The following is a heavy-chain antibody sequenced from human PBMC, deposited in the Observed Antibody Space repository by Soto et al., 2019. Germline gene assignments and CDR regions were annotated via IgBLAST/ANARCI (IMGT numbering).Heavy chain of an antibody. CDR1: GFTFSSYD. CDR3: ARDPYGDYVWDY. D-gene: IGHD4-17*01. CDR2: ISGSGGRT. J-gene: IGHJ4*02. Sequence: EVHLLESGGDLVQPGGSLRLSCAASGFTFSSYDMSWVRQAPGKGLEWVSAISGSGGRTDYADSVKGRFSISRDNSKNTLLLQMNSLSVEDTAVYYCARDPYGDYVWDYWGQGPLVTVSS. V-gene: IGHV3-23*01.